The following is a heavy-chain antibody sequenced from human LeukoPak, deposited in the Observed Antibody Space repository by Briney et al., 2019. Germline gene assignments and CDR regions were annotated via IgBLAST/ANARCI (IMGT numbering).Heavy chain of an antibody. J-gene: IGHJ4*02. D-gene: IGHD5-24*01. CDR3: VRWRWQQSEFDL. CDR1: GFTFSTYH. V-gene: IGHV3-7*01. Sequence: PGGSLRLSCAASGFTFSTYHMSWVRQAPGKGLECVAHMFPNGRQVSCVDSVKGGFSVSRDNAENSVFAQMNSLRVEDTAMYHCVRWRWQQSEFDLWGQGTLVTVSS. CDR2: MFPNGRQV.